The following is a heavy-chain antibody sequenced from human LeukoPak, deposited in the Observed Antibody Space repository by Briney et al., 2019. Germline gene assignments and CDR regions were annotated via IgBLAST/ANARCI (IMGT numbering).Heavy chain of an antibody. CDR2: IYHSGST. CDR1: GGSISSSNW. V-gene: IGHV4-4*02. D-gene: IGHD6-13*01. Sequence: SGTLSLTCAVSGGSISSSNWWSWVRQPPGKGLEWIGEIYHSGSTNYNPSLKSRVTISVDKSKNQFSLKLSSVTAADTAVYYCARDPNIAAAGYFDYWGQGTLVTVSS. J-gene: IGHJ4*02. CDR3: ARDPNIAAAGYFDY.